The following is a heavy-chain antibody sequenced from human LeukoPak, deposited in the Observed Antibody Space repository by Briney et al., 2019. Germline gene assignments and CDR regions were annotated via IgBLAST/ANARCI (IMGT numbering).Heavy chain of an antibody. D-gene: IGHD2-2*01. J-gene: IGHJ3*02. CDR3: ARYMREAFDI. CDR1: GGSISSYY. V-gene: IGHV4-59*08. CDR2: IYYSGST. Sequence: SETLSLTCTVSGGSISSYYWSWIRQPPGKGLEWIGYIYYSGSTNYNPSLKSRVTISVDTSKNQFSLKLSSVTAADTAVYYCARYMREAFDIWGQGTMVTVSS.